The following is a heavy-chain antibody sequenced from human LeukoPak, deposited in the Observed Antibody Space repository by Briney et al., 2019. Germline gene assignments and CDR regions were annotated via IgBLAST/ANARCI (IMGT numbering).Heavy chain of an antibody. CDR2: IYSGGST. CDR1: GFTFSSYA. Sequence: PGGSLRLSCPASGFTFSSYAMSWVRQAPGKGLVWVSVIYSGGSTYYADSVKGRFTISRDNSKNTVSLQMNSLRAEDTAVYYCASGWGVNTDIDTLAYWGQGTLVTVSS. D-gene: IGHD3-10*01. J-gene: IGHJ4*02. CDR3: ASGWGVNTDIDTLAY. V-gene: IGHV3-53*01.